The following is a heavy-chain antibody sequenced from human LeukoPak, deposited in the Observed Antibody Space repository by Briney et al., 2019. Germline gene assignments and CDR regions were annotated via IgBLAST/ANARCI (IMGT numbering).Heavy chain of an antibody. CDR1: GFTFSNGW. CDR2: IYSGGST. Sequence: PGGSLRLSCAASGFTFSNGWMGWVRQAPGKGPEWVSVIYSGGSTYYADSVKGRFTISRDNSKNTLYLQMNSLRAEDTAVYYCASFYTYYYDSSGYYSGDAFDIWGQGTMVTVSS. V-gene: IGHV3-66*01. D-gene: IGHD3-22*01. J-gene: IGHJ3*02. CDR3: ASFYTYYYDSSGYYSGDAFDI.